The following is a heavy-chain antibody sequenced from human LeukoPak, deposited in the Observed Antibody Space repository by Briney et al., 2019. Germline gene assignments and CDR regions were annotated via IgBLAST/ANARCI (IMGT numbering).Heavy chain of an antibody. CDR1: GYPFTSYW. J-gene: IGHJ4*02. CDR2: IYPGDSDT. CDR3: ARHSDAATISLAY. D-gene: IGHD2-15*01. Sequence: GESLKISCKGSGYPFTSYWTAWVRQMPGKGLEWMGIIYPGDSDTRYSPSFQGQVTISVDKSISTAYLQWSSLKASDTAMYYCARHSDAATISLAYWGQGTLVTVSS. V-gene: IGHV5-51*01.